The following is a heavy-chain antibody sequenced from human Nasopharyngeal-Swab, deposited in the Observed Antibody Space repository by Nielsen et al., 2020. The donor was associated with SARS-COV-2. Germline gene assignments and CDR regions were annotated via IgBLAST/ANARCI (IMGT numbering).Heavy chain of an antibody. V-gene: IGHV4-61*01. CDR3: ARDYHEGDILSVRPYAFDI. Sequence: SETLSLTCTVSGGSVSSGSYYWSWIRQPPGKGLEWIGYIYYSGSTNYNPSLKSRVTISVDTSKNQFSLKLSSVTAADTAVYYCARDYHEGDILSVRPYAFDIWGQGTMVTVSS. D-gene: IGHD3-9*01. CDR1: GGSVSSGSYY. J-gene: IGHJ3*02. CDR2: IYYSGST.